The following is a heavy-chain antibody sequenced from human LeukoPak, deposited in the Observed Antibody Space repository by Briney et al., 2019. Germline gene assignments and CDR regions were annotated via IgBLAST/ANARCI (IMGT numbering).Heavy chain of an antibody. J-gene: IGHJ4*02. Sequence: GASVKVSCKASGGTFSSYAISWVRQAPGQGLEWMGGIIPIFGTANYAQKFQGRVTITADESTSTAYMELSSLRSEDTAVYYCASGDVGRNYDILTGFDYWGQGTLVTVSS. CDR1: GGTFSSYA. D-gene: IGHD3-9*01. CDR3: ASGDVGRNYDILTGFDY. CDR2: IIPIFGTA. V-gene: IGHV1-69*13.